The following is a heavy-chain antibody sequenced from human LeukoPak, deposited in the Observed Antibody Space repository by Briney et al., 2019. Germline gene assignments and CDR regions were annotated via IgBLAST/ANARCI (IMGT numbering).Heavy chain of an antibody. D-gene: IGHD4-17*01. J-gene: IGHJ4*02. Sequence: PSETLSLTCTVSGGSISSYYWSWIRQPAGKGLEWIGRIDKSGRTNYNPTLKSRDTMSVDTSKNQFSLKLNSMTAADTAVYYCAREYGDFDYWGQGTLVTVSS. V-gene: IGHV4-4*07. CDR2: IDKSGRT. CDR1: GGSISSYY. CDR3: AREYGDFDY.